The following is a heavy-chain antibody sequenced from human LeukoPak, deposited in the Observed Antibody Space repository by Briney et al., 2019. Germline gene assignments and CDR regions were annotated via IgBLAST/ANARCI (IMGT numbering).Heavy chain of an antibody. CDR2: ISCSGGST. J-gene: IGHJ5*02. V-gene: IGHV3-23*01. D-gene: IGHD6-13*01. CDR1: GSTFSSYS. CDR3: AKDGKIAAAGTGP. Sequence: GALGLSCAAPGSTFSSYSVSWVRPAPARVLEWGWAISCSGGSTYYADSVTGRFTISRDNSKNTLYLQMNSLRAEDTAVYYCAKDGKIAAAGTGPWGQGTLVTVSS.